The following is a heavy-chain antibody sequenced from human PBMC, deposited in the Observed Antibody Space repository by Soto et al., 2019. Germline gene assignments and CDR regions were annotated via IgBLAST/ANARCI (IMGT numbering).Heavy chain of an antibody. CDR1: GGSISSGGYY. J-gene: IGHJ4*02. CDR3: ARDFGAAVAGEQ. Sequence: SETLSLTCTVSGGSISSGGYYWSWIRQHPGKGLEWIGYIYYSGSTYYNPSLKSRVTISVDTSKNQFSLKLSSVTAADTAVYYCARDFGAAVAGEQWGQGTLVTVSS. D-gene: IGHD6-19*01. V-gene: IGHV4-31*03. CDR2: IYYSGST.